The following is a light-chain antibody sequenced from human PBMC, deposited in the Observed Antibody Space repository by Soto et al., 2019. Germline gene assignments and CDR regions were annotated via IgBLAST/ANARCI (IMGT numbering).Light chain of an antibody. Sequence: EIALTQSPATLSLSPGERATLSCRASQSVSSYLAWYQQKPGQAPRLLIYDASNRATGIPARFSGGGSGTDVTLTISSLEPEDFAVYYCQQRSNWLTFGGGTKVEIK. J-gene: IGKJ4*01. CDR3: QQRSNWLT. CDR1: QSVSSY. CDR2: DAS. V-gene: IGKV3-11*01.